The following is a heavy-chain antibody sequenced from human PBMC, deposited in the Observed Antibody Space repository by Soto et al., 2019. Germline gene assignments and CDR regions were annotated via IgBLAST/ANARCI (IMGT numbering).Heavy chain of an antibody. D-gene: IGHD5-12*01. J-gene: IGHJ4*02. V-gene: IGHV4-34*01. CDR3: ARGRGYDLAFDY. Sequence: SETLSLTCAVYGGSFSGYYWSWIRQPPGKGLEWIGEINHSGSTNYNPSLKSRVTISVDTSKNQFSLKLSSVTAADTAVYYCARGRGYDLAFDYWGQGTLVTVPQ. CDR1: GGSFSGYY. CDR2: INHSGST.